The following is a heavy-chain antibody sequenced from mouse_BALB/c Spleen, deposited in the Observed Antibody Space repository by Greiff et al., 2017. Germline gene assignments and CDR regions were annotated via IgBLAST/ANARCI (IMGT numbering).Heavy chain of an antibody. D-gene: IGHD2-1*01. CDR3: TRSGYYGTMDY. CDR2: IYPGNSDT. Sequence: VQLQQSGTVLARPGASVKMSCKASGYSFTSYWMHWVQQRPGQGLEWIGAIYPGNSDTSYNQKFKCKANLTAVTSASTAYMELSSLTNEDSAVYYCTRSGYYGTMDYWGQGTSVTVSS. V-gene: IGHV1-5*01. CDR1: GYSFTSYW. J-gene: IGHJ4*01.